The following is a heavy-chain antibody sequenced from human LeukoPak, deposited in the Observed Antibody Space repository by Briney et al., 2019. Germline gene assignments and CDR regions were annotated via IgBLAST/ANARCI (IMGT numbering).Heavy chain of an antibody. V-gene: IGHV3-48*01. J-gene: IGHJ5*02. CDR2: IRSSSET. Sequence: GGSLRLSCAASGFIFSQYSMNWVRQAPGKGLEWVSHIRSSSETFYADSVKGRFTISRDNARNSLYLQMNNLRGEDTAIYYCARDAGNSGYGCDLWGQGTLVTASS. CDR3: ARDAGNSGYGCDL. CDR1: GFIFSQYS. D-gene: IGHD5-12*01.